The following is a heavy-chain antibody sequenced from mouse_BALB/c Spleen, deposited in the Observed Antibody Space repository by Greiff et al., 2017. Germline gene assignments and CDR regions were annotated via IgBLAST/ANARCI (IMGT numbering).Heavy chain of an antibody. CDR1: GFTFSDYG. J-gene: IGHJ1*01. D-gene: IGHD1-1*01. CDR3: ARDKEYYGSSWYFDV. V-gene: IGHV5-15*02. Sequence: EVNVVESGGGLVQPGGSRKLSCAASGFTFSDYGMAWVRQAPGKGPEWVAFISNLAYSIYYADTVTGRFTISRENAKNTLYLEMSSLRSEDTAMYYCARDKEYYGSSWYFDVWGAGTTVTVSS. CDR2: ISNLAYSI.